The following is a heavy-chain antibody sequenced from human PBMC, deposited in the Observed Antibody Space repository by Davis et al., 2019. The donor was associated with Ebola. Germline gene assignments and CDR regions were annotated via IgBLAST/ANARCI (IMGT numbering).Heavy chain of an antibody. CDR2: IIPIFGTA. Sequence: AASVKVSCKASGGTFSSYAISWVRQAPGQGLEWMGGIIPIFGTANYAQKFQGRVTITADESTSTAYMELSSLRSEDTAVYYCARDGGWNYRVMDVWGQGTTVTVSS. CDR1: GGTFSSYA. J-gene: IGHJ6*02. CDR3: ARDGGWNYRVMDV. D-gene: IGHD1-7*01. V-gene: IGHV1-69*13.